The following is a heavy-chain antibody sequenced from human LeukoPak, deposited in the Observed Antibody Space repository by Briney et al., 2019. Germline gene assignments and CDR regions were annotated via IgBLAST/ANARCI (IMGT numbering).Heavy chain of an antibody. Sequence: ASVKVSCKTSGYTFTIYGISWVRQAPGQGLEWMGLISAYGNTNYAQNLQGRVTMTTDTSTSTAYMELRSLRSDDTAEYYCARGIIGYYFDYWGQGTLVTVSS. D-gene: IGHD2-15*01. CDR1: GYTFTIYG. CDR3: ARGIIGYYFDY. V-gene: IGHV1-18*01. J-gene: IGHJ4*02. CDR2: ISAYGNT.